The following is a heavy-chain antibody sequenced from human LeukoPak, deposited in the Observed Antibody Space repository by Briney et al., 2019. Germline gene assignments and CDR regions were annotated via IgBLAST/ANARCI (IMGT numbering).Heavy chain of an antibody. Sequence: GGSLRLSCAASGFTLSDYYMSWVRQAPGKGLEWVSYIGRSGSAIYYADSVKGRFTISRDNSKNTLYLQMNSLRAEDTAVYYCAKVSGWYVLDYWGQGTLVTVSS. CDR1: GFTLSDYY. V-gene: IGHV3-11*04. CDR3: AKVSGWYVLDY. D-gene: IGHD6-19*01. J-gene: IGHJ4*02. CDR2: IGRSGSAI.